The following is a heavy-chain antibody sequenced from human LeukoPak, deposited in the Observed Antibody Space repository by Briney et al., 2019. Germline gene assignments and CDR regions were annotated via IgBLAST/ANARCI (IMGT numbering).Heavy chain of an antibody. CDR3: ARDVIAAAGTYHY. CDR2: ISSSSSYI. D-gene: IGHD6-13*01. V-gene: IGHV3-21*01. CDR1: GFTFSSYS. J-gene: IGHJ4*02. Sequence: PGGSLRLSCAASGFTFSSYSMNWVRQAPGKGLEWVSSISSSSSYIYYADSVKGRFTISRDNAKNSLYLQMNSLRAEDTAVYYCARDVIAAAGTYHYWGQGTLDTVSS.